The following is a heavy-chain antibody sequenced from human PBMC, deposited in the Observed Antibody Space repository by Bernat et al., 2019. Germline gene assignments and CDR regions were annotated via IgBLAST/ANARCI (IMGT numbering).Heavy chain of an antibody. J-gene: IGHJ3*02. CDR3: ARDEAYCGGDCYSIADAFDI. Sequence: QVQLMESGGGVVQPGRSLRLSCAASGFTFSSYGMHWVRQAPGKGLEWVAVIWYDGSNKYYADSVKGRLTISRDNYKNTLYLQMNSLRAEGTAVYYCARDEAYCGGDCYSIADAFDIWGQGTMVTVSS. CDR2: IWYDGSNK. CDR1: GFTFSSYG. V-gene: IGHV3-33*01. D-gene: IGHD2-21*02.